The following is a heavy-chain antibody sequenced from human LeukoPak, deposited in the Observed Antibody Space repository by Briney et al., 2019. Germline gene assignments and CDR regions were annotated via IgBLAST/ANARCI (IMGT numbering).Heavy chain of an antibody. CDR3: ANDRAPGIAAAGSYFDY. Sequence: GGSLRLSCAASGFTFSSYGMHWVRQAPGKGLEWVAVISYDGSNKYYADSVKGRFTISRDNSKNTLYLQMNSLRAEDTAVYYCANDRAPGIAAAGSYFDYWGQGTLVTVSS. CDR1: GFTFSSYG. D-gene: IGHD6-13*01. J-gene: IGHJ4*02. CDR2: ISYDGSNK. V-gene: IGHV3-30*18.